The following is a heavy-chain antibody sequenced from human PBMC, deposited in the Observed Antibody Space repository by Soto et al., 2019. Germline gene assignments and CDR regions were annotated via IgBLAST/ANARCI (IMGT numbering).Heavy chain of an antibody. D-gene: IGHD4-17*01. J-gene: IGHJ4*02. CDR2: MYWDDDK. CDR1: GFSHSTSGVG. V-gene: IGHV2-5*02. Sequence: QITLKESGPTLVKPTQTLTLTCTFSGFSHSTSGVGVGWIREPPGKALEWLALMYWDDDKRYSPSLKSRLTITKDTSKNQVVLTMTNMDPVDTATYYCAHAHTTVSLGYWGQRTLVTVSS. CDR3: AHAHTTVSLGY.